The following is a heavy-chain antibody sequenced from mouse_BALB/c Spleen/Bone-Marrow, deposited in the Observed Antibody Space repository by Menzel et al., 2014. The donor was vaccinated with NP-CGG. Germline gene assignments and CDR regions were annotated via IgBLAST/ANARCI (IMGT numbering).Heavy chain of an antibody. J-gene: IGHJ2*01. CDR3: TNYGDD. V-gene: IGHV1S16*01. CDR2: INPSNGDT. Sequence: VQLQESGAELVRSGASVKLSCKASGYTFTSYWMHWVKLRPGQGFEWIGEINPSNGDTNYNEKFKRKATLTVDKSSSKAYKELSRLTSEDSTVEYCTNYGDDWGQGTALTVSS. D-gene: IGHD1-2*01. CDR1: GYTFTSYW.